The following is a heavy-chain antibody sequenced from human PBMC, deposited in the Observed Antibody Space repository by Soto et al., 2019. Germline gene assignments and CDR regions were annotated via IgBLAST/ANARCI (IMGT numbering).Heavy chain of an antibody. V-gene: IGHV1-46*01. J-gene: IGHJ4*02. CDR2: INPRGGST. CDR1: GYTFTGYY. Sequence: ASVKVSCKASGYTFTGYYMDWVRQAPGQGLEWMGIINPRGGSTSYAQKFQGRVTMTRDTSTSTVYMELSSLRSEDTAVYYCARGEDVTIFGVVIPYFDYWGQGTLVTVSS. CDR3: ARGEDVTIFGVVIPYFDY. D-gene: IGHD3-3*01.